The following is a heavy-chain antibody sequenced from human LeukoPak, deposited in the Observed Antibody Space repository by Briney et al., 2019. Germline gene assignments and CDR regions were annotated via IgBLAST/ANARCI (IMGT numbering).Heavy chain of an antibody. CDR2: IYYSGST. Sequence: SSETLSLTCTVSGGSISSSSYYWGWIRQPPGKGLEWIGSIYYSGSTYYNPSLKSRVTISVDTSKNQFSLKLSSVTAADTAVYYCASWRKYYDSSGYYYSGGAFDIWGQGTMVTVSS. D-gene: IGHD3-22*01. CDR3: ASWRKYYDSSGYYYSGGAFDI. V-gene: IGHV4-39*07. CDR1: GGSISSSSYY. J-gene: IGHJ3*02.